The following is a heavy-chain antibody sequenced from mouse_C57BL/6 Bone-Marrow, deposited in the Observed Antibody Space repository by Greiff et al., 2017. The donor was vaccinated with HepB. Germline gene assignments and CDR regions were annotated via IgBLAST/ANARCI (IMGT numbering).Heavy chain of an antibody. Sequence: QVQLKESGPELVKPGASVKISCKASGYAFSSSWMNWVKQRPGKGLEWIGRIYPGDGDTNYNGKFKGKATLTADKSSSTAYMQLSSLTSEDSAVYFCARDGAWFAYWGQGTLVTVSA. J-gene: IGHJ3*01. V-gene: IGHV1-82*01. D-gene: IGHD1-1*02. CDR1: GYAFSSSW. CDR3: ARDGAWFAY. CDR2: IYPGDGDT.